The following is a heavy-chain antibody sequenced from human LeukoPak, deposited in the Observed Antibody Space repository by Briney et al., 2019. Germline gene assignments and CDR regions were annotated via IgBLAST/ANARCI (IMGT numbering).Heavy chain of an antibody. CDR1: GFAFSVYA. CDR3: AKPISGGLAVTADWFHP. D-gene: IGHD6-19*01. J-gene: IGHJ5*01. V-gene: IGHV3-23*01. Sequence: GGSPRLSCTASGFAFSVYAMSWLRQPPGKGLEWVSTMNANSGTTSYAASVRGRFTISRDNSKNTLYLQLNTLRADDTATYYCAKPISGGLAVTADWFHPWGQGTLVVVSS. CDR2: MNANSGTT.